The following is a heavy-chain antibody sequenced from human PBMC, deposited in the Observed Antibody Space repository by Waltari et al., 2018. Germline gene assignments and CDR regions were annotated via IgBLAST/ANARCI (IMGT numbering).Heavy chain of an antibody. CDR3: AKSPYSYSVSWFDP. V-gene: IGHV1-69*04. Sequence: QVQLVQSGAEVKKPGSSVKVSCKSSGGSFSTHAFNWVRQAPGQGLEWMGRVITALNIAEYAQKFKGRVTITEDISTSTAYMELSSLRFEDKAIYYCAKSPYSYSVSWFDPWGQGTLVTVSS. J-gene: IGHJ5*02. CDR1: GGSFSTHA. CDR2: VITALNIA. D-gene: IGHD5-12*01.